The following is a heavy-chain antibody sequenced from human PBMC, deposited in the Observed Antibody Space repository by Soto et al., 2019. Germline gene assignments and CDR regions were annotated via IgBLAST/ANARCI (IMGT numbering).Heavy chain of an antibody. CDR1: GFSLSTSGVG. D-gene: IGHD3-10*01. CDR2: IYWNDDK. Sequence: SGPTLVNPTQTLTLTCTFSGFSLSTSGVGVGWIRQPPGKALEWLALIYWNDDKGYSPSLKSRLTITKDTSKNQVVLTMTNMDPVDTATYYCAHSSGYYYGSGSYYKMWGQGTLVTVSS. V-gene: IGHV2-5*01. CDR3: AHSSGYYYGSGSYYKM. J-gene: IGHJ4*02.